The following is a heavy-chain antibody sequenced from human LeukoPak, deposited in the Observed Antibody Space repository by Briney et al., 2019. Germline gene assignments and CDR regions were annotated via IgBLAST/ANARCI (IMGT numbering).Heavy chain of an antibody. CDR2: IDPTDSYT. D-gene: IGHD5-12*01. CDR3: ARLLDSAYELDY. J-gene: IGHJ4*02. Sequence: LREALKISCKGSGYIFRNYWISWVRQMPGKGLEWRGRIDPTDSYTNYSPSFQGHVIISADKSISTAYLQWSSLQASATAMYYCARLLDSAYELDYWGQGTLVTVSS. V-gene: IGHV5-10-1*01. CDR1: GYIFRNYW.